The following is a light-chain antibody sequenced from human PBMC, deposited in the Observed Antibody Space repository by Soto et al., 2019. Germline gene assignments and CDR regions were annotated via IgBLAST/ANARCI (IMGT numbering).Light chain of an antibody. CDR2: GAS. V-gene: IGKV3-20*01. CDR3: QQYGSSPQT. J-gene: IGKJ1*01. CDR1: QSVSSGY. Sequence: EIVLTQSPGTLSLCPGERATLSCRASQSVSSGYLAWYQQKPGQAPRLLIFGASSRATGIPDRFSGSGSGTDFTLTISRLEPEDFAVYYCQQYGSSPQTFGQGTKVEIK.